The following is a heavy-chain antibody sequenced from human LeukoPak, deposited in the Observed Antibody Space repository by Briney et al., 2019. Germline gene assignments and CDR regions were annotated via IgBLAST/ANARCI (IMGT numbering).Heavy chain of an antibody. CDR3: ARGLLRYLPGGMDV. J-gene: IGHJ6*02. CDR2: IYHSGST. D-gene: IGHD3-9*01. Sequence: KPSETLSLTCTVSGGSISSYYWSWIRQPPGKGLEWIGYIYHSGSTNYNPSLKSRVTISVDTSKNQFSLKLSSVTAADTAVYYCARGLLRYLPGGMDVWGQGTTVTVSS. V-gene: IGHV4-59*01. CDR1: GGSISSYY.